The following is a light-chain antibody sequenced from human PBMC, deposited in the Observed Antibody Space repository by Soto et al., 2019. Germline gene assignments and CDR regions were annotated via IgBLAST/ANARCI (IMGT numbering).Light chain of an antibody. J-gene: IGKJ1*01. V-gene: IGKV1-5*01. CDR1: QSISSW. Sequence: DIQMTQSPSTLSASVGDRVTITCRASQSISSWLAWYQQKPGKAPKLLIFDASSLQSGVPSRFSGSGSGTEFPLNISSLQPDDFATYYGQQHNSYPWTFGQGTKVEIK. CDR3: QQHNSYPWT. CDR2: DAS.